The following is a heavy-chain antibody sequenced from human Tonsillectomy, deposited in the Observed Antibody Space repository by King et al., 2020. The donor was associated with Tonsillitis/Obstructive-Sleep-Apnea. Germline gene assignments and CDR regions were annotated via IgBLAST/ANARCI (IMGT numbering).Heavy chain of an antibody. Sequence: QLVQSGAEVKKPGSSVKVSCNASGGTFSSYAISWVRQAPGQGLELMGVMIPSVCTANYAQKFQGRVTITADESTSTAYMELSSLRSEDTAVYYCARDLAYCGGDCHSNPAFDIWGQGTMVTVSS. D-gene: IGHD2-21*01. J-gene: IGHJ3*02. CDR1: GGTFSSYA. V-gene: IGHV1-69*01. CDR2: MIPSVCTA. CDR3: ARDLAYCGGDCHSNPAFDI.